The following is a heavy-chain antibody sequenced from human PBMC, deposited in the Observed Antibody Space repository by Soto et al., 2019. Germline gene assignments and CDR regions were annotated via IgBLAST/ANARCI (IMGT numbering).Heavy chain of an antibody. D-gene: IGHD3-3*01. V-gene: IGHV3-11*01. J-gene: IGHJ3*02. Sequence: QVQVVESGGGLVRPGGSLRLTCAASGFTFSDYYMNWIRQAPGKGLEWVSYISSSGSTIYYADSVKGRFTISRDNAKKSLYLQMNSLRVEDTAVYYCARRASGDDVFDIWGQGTMVTVSS. CDR2: ISSSGSTI. CDR3: ARRASGDDVFDI. CDR1: GFTFSDYY.